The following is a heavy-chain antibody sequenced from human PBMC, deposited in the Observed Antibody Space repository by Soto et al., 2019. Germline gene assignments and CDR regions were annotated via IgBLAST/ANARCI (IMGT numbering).Heavy chain of an antibody. V-gene: IGHV1-2*04. J-gene: IGHJ4*02. CDR2: INPNSGVT. CDR1: GYTFTGSY. D-gene: IGHD6-19*01. Sequence: ASVKVSCKASGYTFTGSYIHWVRQAPGQGLEWMGWINPNSGVTNYAQKFRGWVTMTRGTSINTAYMELSRLRSDDTAVYYCAREDSAVFGTGFDYWGQGTLVTVSS. CDR3: AREDSAVFGTGFDY.